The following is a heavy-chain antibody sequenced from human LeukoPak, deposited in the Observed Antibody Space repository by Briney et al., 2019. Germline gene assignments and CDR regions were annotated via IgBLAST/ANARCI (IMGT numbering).Heavy chain of an antibody. J-gene: IGHJ4*02. CDR2: FDPEDGET. V-gene: IGHV1-24*01. D-gene: IGHD2-2*01. CDR3: AGGQYQLLSSSHGDNVRYFDY. CDR1: GYTLTELS. Sequence: ASVKVSCKVSGYTLTELSMHWVRQAPGKGLEWMGGFDPEDGETIYAQKFQGRVTMTEDTSTDTAYMELSSLRSEDTAVYYCAGGQYQLLSSSHGDNVRYFDYWGQGTLVTVSS.